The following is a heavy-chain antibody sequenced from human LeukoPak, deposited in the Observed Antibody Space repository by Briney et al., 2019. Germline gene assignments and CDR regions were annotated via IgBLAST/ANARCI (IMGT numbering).Heavy chain of an antibody. J-gene: IGHJ5*02. CDR1: GFTFSSYS. CDR3: ARDRGIVGATIWFDP. CDR2: ISSSSSYI. D-gene: IGHD1-26*01. V-gene: IGHV3-21*01. Sequence: SGGSLRLSCAASGFTFSSYSMNWVRQAPGKGLEWVSSISSSSSYIYYADSVKGRFTISRDNAKNSLCLQMNSLRAEDTAVYYCARDRGIVGATIWFDPWGQGTLVTVSS.